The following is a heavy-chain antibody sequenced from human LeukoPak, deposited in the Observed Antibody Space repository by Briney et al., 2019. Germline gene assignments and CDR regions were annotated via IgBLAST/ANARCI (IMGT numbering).Heavy chain of an antibody. CDR3: ASGHYYDSTLFQH. V-gene: IGHV1-69*06. CDR2: IIPIFGTA. J-gene: IGHJ1*01. Sequence: SVKVSCKASGGSFSSYAISWVRQAPGQGLEWMGGIIPIFGTANYAQKFQGRVTITADKSTSTAYMELSSLRSEDTAVYYCASGHYYDSTLFQHWGQGTLVTVSS. CDR1: GGSFSSYA. D-gene: IGHD3-22*01.